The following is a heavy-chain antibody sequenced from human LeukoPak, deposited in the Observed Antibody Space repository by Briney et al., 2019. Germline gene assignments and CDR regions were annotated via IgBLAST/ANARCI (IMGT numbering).Heavy chain of an antibody. D-gene: IGHD5-18*01. V-gene: IGHV5-51*01. CDR1: GYSFTSYW. Sequence: LGESLKISCKGSGYSFTSYWIGWVRQMPGKGLEWMGIIYPGDSDTRYSPSFQGQVTISADKSISTAYLQWSSLKASDTAMYYRARQGAAMVQPNDYWGQGTLVTVSS. CDR3: ARQGAAMVQPNDY. CDR2: IYPGDSDT. J-gene: IGHJ4*02.